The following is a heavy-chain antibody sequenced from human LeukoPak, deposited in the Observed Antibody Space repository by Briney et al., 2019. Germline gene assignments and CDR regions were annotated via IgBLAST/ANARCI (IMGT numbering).Heavy chain of an antibody. V-gene: IGHV4-34*01. D-gene: IGHD4-17*01. CDR2: INHSGST. CDR1: GGSFSGYY. Sequence: PSETLSLTCAVYGGSFSGYYWSWIRQPPGKGLEWIGEINHSGSTNYNPSLKSRVTISVDTSKNQFSLKLSSVTAADTAVYYCARDYGDYEDYFGYWGQGTLVTVSS. CDR3: ARDYGDYEDYFGY. J-gene: IGHJ4*02.